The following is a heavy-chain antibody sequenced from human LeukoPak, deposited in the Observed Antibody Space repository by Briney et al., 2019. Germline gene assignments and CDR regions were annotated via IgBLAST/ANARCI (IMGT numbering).Heavy chain of an antibody. CDR1: GLVSGFTFSNAW. CDR2: IKSKTDGGTT. CDR3: TTFDAWELLRYFDY. D-gene: IGHD1-26*01. J-gene: IGHJ4*02. V-gene: IGHV3-15*01. Sequence: PGGSLRLSCVDSGLVSGFTFSNAWMSWVRQAPGKGLEWVGRIKSKTDGGTTDYAAPVKGRFTISRDDSKNTLYLQMNSLKTEDTAVYYCTTFDAWELLRYFDYWGQGTLVTVSS.